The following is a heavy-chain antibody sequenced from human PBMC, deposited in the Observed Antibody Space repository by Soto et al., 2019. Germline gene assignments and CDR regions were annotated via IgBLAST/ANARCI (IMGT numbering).Heavy chain of an antibody. Sequence: QITLKESGPTLVKPTQTLTLTCTFSGFSLSTGGVGVGWIRQPPGKALGWLGIIYWDDDRRYSPSLKSRLTITKASSKIQDGLPLTTMDPLDTATYDCALKYGCGWDSDSWGQGTLVTVSS. J-gene: IGHJ4*02. CDR3: ALKYGCGWDSDS. V-gene: IGHV2-5*02. D-gene: IGHD6-19*01. CDR2: IYWDDDR. CDR1: GFSLSTGGVG.